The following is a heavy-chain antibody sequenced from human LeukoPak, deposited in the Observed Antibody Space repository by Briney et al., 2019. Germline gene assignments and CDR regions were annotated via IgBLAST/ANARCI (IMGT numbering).Heavy chain of an antibody. D-gene: IGHD3-22*01. Sequence: SETLSLTCTVSGDSISSCCWSWIRQSAGEGLEWIGRIYTDDIIYNPSLKSRVTISVDRSKNQLSLWLSSVTAADTAVYYCARGFDGSGTFYFDFWGQGTLVRVSS. CDR1: GDSISSCC. V-gene: IGHV4-4*07. J-gene: IGHJ4*02. CDR3: ARGFDGSGTFYFDF. CDR2: IYTDDI.